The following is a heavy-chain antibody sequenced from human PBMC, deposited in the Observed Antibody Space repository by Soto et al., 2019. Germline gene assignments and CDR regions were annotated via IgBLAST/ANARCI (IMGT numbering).Heavy chain of an antibody. D-gene: IGHD4-4*01. CDR1: GFTFSDYG. J-gene: IGHJ4*02. V-gene: IGHV3-30*18. Sequence: PGGSLRLSCAASGFTFSDYGMHWVRQAPGKGLDWVAVISYDGSNIYYGDSVKGRFTISRDNSKNMLYLQMNSLRAEDTAIYYCAKKQPGNYLSLMDHWGQGTLVTVSS. CDR2: ISYDGSNI. CDR3: AKKQPGNYLSLMDH.